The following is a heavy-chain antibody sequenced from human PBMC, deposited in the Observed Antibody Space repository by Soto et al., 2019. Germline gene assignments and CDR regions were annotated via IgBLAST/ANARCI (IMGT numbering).Heavy chain of an antibody. Sequence: EVQLLESGGGLVQPGGSLRLSCAASGFTFSNYAMSWVRQTPGKGLEWVSGISGSGVSAYYADSVKGRFTISRDTSKNTLYLQMNSLRAEDTAIYYCAKNSREYSYGAIDYWGQGTLVTVSS. CDR2: ISGSGVSA. CDR1: GFTFSNYA. V-gene: IGHV3-23*01. J-gene: IGHJ4*02. D-gene: IGHD5-18*01. CDR3: AKNSREYSYGAIDY.